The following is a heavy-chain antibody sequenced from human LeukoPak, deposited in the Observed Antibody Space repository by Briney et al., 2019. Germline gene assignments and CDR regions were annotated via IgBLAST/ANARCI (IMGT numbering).Heavy chain of an antibody. V-gene: IGHV4-59*01. D-gene: IGHD5-18*01. CDR2: IYYSGST. Sequence: TTSETLSLTCTVSGGSISSYYWSWIRQPPGKGLEWIGYIYYSGSTNYNPSLKSRVTISVDTSNNQFSLKLSSVTAADTAVYYCARDRYGRPIDYWGQGTLVTVSS. CDR3: ARDRYGRPIDY. CDR1: GGSISSYY. J-gene: IGHJ4*02.